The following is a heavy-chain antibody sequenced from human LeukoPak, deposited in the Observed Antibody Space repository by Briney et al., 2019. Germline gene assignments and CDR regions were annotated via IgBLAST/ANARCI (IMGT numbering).Heavy chain of an antibody. V-gene: IGHV4-34*01. CDR3: ASEGHHGKIVGTTLSYFYMDV. CDR1: GGSFSGYY. D-gene: IGHD1-26*01. J-gene: IGHJ6*03. Sequence: SETLSLTCAVYGGSFSGYYWSWIRQPPGKGLEWIGEINHSGSTNYNPSLKSRVTISVDTSKNQFSLKLSSVTAADTAFYYCASEGHHGKIVGTTLSYFYMDVWGKGTTVTVSS. CDR2: INHSGST.